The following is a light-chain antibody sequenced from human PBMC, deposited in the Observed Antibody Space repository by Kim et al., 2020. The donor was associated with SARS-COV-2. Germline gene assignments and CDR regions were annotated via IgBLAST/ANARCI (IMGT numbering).Light chain of an antibody. CDR1: AGAGSTSYY. CDR3: VLYMGSGIWL. CDR2: STN. Sequence: GGTVTRTGGLSAGAGSTSYYPTCYQHTTGQAPRTLVHSTNTRSSGVQDRFSGSSLGNKAALTITGAQADDESDYYCVLYMGSGIWLFGGGTKVTVL. J-gene: IGLJ3*02. V-gene: IGLV8-61*01.